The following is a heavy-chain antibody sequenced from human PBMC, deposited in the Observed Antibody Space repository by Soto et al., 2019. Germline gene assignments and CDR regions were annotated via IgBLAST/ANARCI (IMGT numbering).Heavy chain of an antibody. CDR1: GYTFTSYG. V-gene: IGHV1-18*01. J-gene: IGHJ6*02. D-gene: IGHD6-19*01. Sequence: QVQLVQSGAEVKKPGASVKVSCKASGYTFTSYGISWVRQAPGQGLDWMGWISAYNGNTNYAQKLQGRVTMTTNTSTSTAYMELRRLRYDDTAVYYCARRGSGRYSYYYCMDVWGQGTTVTVSS. CDR2: ISAYNGNT. CDR3: ARRGSGRYSYYYCMDV.